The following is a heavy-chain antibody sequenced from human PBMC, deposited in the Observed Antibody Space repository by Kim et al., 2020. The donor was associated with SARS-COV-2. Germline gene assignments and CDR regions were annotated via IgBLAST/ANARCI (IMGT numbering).Heavy chain of an antibody. D-gene: IGHD6-19*01. J-gene: IGHJ4*02. CDR3: ARAGRQWLVGAVFYYFDY. V-gene: IGHV4-34*01. Sequence: LKRRVTISVDTSKNQFSLKLSSVTAADTAVYYCARAGRQWLVGAVFYYFDYWGQGTLVTVSS.